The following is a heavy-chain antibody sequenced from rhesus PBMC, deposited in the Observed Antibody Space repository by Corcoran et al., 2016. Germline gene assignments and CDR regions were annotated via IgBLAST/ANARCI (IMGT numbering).Heavy chain of an antibody. V-gene: IGHV4-160*01. CDR1: GGSLSGYY. J-gene: IGHJ6*01. CDR2: VYGRGGRT. CDR3: AIYIGYGFGLDS. D-gene: IGHD5-36*01. Sequence: QVRLQDSGPGLVKPSETRSLTCPVPGGSLSGYYWTWLGQSPGRGLEWIGRVYGRGGRTDYTPSLKSRVTISTDASEIQVSLKLNSVTAADTAIYYCAIYIGYGFGLDSWGQGVAVTVSS.